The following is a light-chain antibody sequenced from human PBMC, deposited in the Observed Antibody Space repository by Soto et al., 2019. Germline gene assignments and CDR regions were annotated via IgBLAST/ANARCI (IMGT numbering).Light chain of an antibody. CDR1: QSISSW. CDR3: QQYNSYSSIT. J-gene: IGKJ5*01. Sequence: DIQMTQSPSTLSASVGDRVTITCRASQSISSWLAWYQQQPGKAPKLLIYKASSLESGVPSRFSGSGSGTEFTLTISSLQPDDFATDYCQQYNSYSSITFGQGTRLEIK. V-gene: IGKV1-5*03. CDR2: KAS.